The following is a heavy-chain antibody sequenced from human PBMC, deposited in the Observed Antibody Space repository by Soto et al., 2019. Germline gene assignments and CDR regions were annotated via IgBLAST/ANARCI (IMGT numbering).Heavy chain of an antibody. J-gene: IGHJ6*02. V-gene: IGHV3-23*01. D-gene: IGHD3-22*01. CDR3: AANRGYNYYYGMGV. Sequence: GGSLRLSCAASGFTFSSYAMSWVRQAPGKGLEWVSAISGSGGSTYYADSVKGRFTISRDNSKNTLYLQMNSLRAEDTAVYYCAANRGYNYYYGMGVWGQGTTVTVSS. CDR1: GFTFSSYA. CDR2: ISGSGGST.